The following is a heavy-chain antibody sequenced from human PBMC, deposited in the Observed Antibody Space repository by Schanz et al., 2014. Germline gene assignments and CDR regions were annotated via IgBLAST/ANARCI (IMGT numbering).Heavy chain of an antibody. CDR1: GGTFSTYP. V-gene: IGHV1-8*02. CDR3: ARGRTFDY. J-gene: IGHJ4*02. Sequence: QVQLVQSGAEVKKPGSSVKVSCKASGGTFSTYPINWLRQAPGQGLEWLGWMNPNSGNPGFAQKFRGRVTMTRITSMSTAYIDLHILTSEDTAVYYCARGRTFDYWGQGTLVTVSS. CDR2: MNPNSGNP.